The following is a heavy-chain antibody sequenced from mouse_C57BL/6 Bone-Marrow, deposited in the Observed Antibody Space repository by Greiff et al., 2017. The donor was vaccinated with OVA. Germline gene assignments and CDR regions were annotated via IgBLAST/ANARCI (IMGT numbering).Heavy chain of an antibody. Sequence: EVKLVESGGGLVQPGGSLKLSCAASGFTFSDYGMAWVRQAPRKGPEWVAFISNLAYSIYYADTVTGRFTISRENAKNTLYLEMSSLRSEDTAMYYCARLGSKIAYWGQGTLVTVSA. V-gene: IGHV5-15*01. D-gene: IGHD2-5*01. CDR1: GFTFSDYG. CDR3: ARLGSKIAY. J-gene: IGHJ3*01. CDR2: ISNLAYSI.